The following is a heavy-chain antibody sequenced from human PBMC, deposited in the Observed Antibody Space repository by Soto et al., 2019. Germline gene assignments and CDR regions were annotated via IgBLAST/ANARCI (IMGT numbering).Heavy chain of an antibody. V-gene: IGHV3-23*01. Sequence: WGSLRLSCAASGFSISSNAMYWVRQAPGKGLEWGSGIDDRRDTKHWADSVRGRFTISRDTSKNTLYLQVNTLRADDTAVYYCAKDKPGTTSFDYWGQGTLVTVSS. D-gene: IGHD1-1*01. CDR3: AKDKPGTTSFDY. J-gene: IGHJ4*02. CDR1: GFSISSNA. CDR2: IDDRRDTK.